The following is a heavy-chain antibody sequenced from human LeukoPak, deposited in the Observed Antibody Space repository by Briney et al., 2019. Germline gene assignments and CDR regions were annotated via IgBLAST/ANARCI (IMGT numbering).Heavy chain of an antibody. Sequence: ASVKVSCKASGYTFTSYDINWVRQATGQGLEWMGWMNPNSGNTGYAQKFQGRLTMTRNTSISTAYMELSSLRPEDTAVYYCARGSGWYLSRVYWGQGTLVTVSS. CDR2: MNPNSGNT. CDR1: GYTFTSYD. V-gene: IGHV1-8*01. CDR3: ARGSGWYLSRVY. J-gene: IGHJ4*02. D-gene: IGHD6-19*01.